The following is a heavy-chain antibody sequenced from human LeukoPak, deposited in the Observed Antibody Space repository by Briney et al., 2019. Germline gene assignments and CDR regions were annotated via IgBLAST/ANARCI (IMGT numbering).Heavy chain of an antibody. J-gene: IGHJ4*01. D-gene: IGHD3-10*01. CDR1: GFTFSSYW. V-gene: IGHV3-74*01. CDR2: INSDGSST. CDR3: AREPPEVLWFGGFDY. Sequence: PGGSLRLSCAASGFTFSSYWMHWVRQAPGNGLVWVSRINSDGSSTSYADSVKGRFTISRDDAKNALYLQMNSLRAADTAVYYCAREPPEVLWFGGFDYWGPGTLVTVSS.